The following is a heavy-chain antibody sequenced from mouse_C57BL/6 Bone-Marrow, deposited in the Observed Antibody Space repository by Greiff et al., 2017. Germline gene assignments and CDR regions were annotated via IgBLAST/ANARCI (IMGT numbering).Heavy chain of an antibody. D-gene: IGHD2-3*01. Sequence: EVKLQESGGGLVQPGGSLKLSCAASGFTFSDYGMAWVRQAPRKGPEWVAFISNLAYSIYYADTVTGRFTISRENAKNTLYLEMSSLRSEDTAMYYCSRRGGYFGDYYAMDYWGQGTSVTVSS. J-gene: IGHJ4*01. CDR3: SRRGGYFGDYYAMDY. CDR2: ISNLAYSI. V-gene: IGHV5-15*01. CDR1: GFTFSDYG.